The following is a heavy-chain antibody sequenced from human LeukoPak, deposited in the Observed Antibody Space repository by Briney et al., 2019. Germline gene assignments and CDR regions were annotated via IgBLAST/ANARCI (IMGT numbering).Heavy chain of an antibody. CDR2: IHSDGSST. D-gene: IGHD6-13*01. J-gene: IGHJ4*02. CDR1: GFTISTYR. CDR3: AKRGIAAAASFDY. Sequence: GGSLRLSCAASGFTISTYRMHWVRQAPGKGLVWVSSIHSDGSSTRYADSVKGRFTVSRDNAKNSLYLQMNSLRAEDTAVYYCAKRGIAAAASFDYWGQGTLVTVSS. V-gene: IGHV3-74*01.